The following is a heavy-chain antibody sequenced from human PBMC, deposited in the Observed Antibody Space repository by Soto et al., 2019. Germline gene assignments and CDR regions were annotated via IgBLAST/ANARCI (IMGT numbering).Heavy chain of an antibody. CDR2: ISWNGGSI. D-gene: IGHD6-13*01. V-gene: IGHV3-9*01. Sequence: EVQLVESGGGLVQPGRSLRLSCAASGFTFDDYAMHWVRQAPGKGLEWVSGISWNGGSIGYADSVKGRFTISRDNAKNSLYLQMNSLRAEDTALYYCAKVGSWSYYYYMDVWGKGTTVTVSS. CDR1: GFTFDDYA. CDR3: AKVGSWSYYYYMDV. J-gene: IGHJ6*03.